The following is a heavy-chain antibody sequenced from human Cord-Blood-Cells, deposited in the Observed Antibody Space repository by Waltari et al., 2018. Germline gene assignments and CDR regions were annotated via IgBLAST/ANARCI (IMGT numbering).Heavy chain of an antibody. Sequence: QVQLVQSGAEVKKPGASVKVSCKASGYTFTGYYMHWVRQAPGQGLEWMGGINPKRGGTNYAQKFQGRVTMTRDTAISTAYMELSRLRSDDTAVYYCARAVGATTGTGWFDPWGQGTLVTVSS. D-gene: IGHD1-26*01. CDR2: INPKRGGT. V-gene: IGHV1-2*02. J-gene: IGHJ5*02. CDR3: ARAVGATTGTGWFDP. CDR1: GYTFTGYY.